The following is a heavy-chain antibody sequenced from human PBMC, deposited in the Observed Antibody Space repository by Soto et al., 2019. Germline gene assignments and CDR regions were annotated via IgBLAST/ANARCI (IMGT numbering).Heavy chain of an antibody. V-gene: IGHV3-23*01. CDR3: AKDFWSGYFDY. CDR1: GFAFSTYA. D-gene: IGHD3-3*01. CDR2: ISGSGGST. Sequence: EVQLLESGGGLVQPGGSLRLSCAASGFAFSTYAMSWVRQAPGKGMEWVSTISGSGGSTYYADSVTGRFTISRDNSKSTLYLQMNSLRAEDTAVYYCAKDFWSGYFDYWGQGTLVTVSS. J-gene: IGHJ4*02.